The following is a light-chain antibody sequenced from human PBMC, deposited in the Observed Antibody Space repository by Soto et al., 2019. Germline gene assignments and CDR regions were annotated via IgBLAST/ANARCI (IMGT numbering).Light chain of an antibody. CDR1: SSDVGGYNY. J-gene: IGLJ2*01. CDR3: SSYGGNNNLL. Sequence: QSVLTQPPSASGSPGQSVTISCTGTSSDVGGYNYVSWYQQHPGEAPKLMIYEVTKRPSGVPDRFSGSKSGSTASLTVSGLQAEDEADYYCSSYGGNNNLLFGGGTQLTVL. CDR2: EVT. V-gene: IGLV2-8*01.